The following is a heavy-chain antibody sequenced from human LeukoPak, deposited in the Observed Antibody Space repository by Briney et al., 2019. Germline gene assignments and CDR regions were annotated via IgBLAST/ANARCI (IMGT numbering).Heavy chain of an antibody. CDR3: AKGRGPGADFDY. CDR1: GFTFSSYA. D-gene: IGHD3-10*01. CDR2: ISGSGGST. Sequence: GGSLRLSCAASGFTFSSYAMGWVRQAPGKGLEWVSAISGSGGSTYYADSVKGRFTISRDNSKNTVFLQMNSLRAEDTALYYCAKGRGPGADFDYWGQGTLVTVSS. J-gene: IGHJ4*02. V-gene: IGHV3-23*01.